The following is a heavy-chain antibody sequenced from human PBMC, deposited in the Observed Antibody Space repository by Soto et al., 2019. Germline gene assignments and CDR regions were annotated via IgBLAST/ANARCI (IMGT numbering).Heavy chain of an antibody. Sequence: LSETLSLTCTVSGGSISSSSSYWGWIRQPPGKGLEWVGSIYYLGNTYYNPSLGDRVSISVDKSKNQFSLKLNSVTAADTAVFYFAGLFPFVSSGYHLKYLGQGTLVTVSS. CDR2: IYYLGNT. CDR3: AGLFPFVSSGYHLKY. V-gene: IGHV4-39*01. D-gene: IGHD3-22*01. CDR1: GGSISSSSSY. J-gene: IGHJ4*02.